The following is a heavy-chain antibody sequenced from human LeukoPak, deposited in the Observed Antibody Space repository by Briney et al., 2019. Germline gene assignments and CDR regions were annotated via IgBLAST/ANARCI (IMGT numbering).Heavy chain of an antibody. CDR2: INPNSGGT. CDR1: GYTFTGYY. Sequence: ASVKVFCKASGYTFTGYYMHWVRQAPGQGLEWMGWINPNSGGTNYAQKFQGRVTMTRDTSISTAYMELSRLRSDDTAVYYCARVPDYGDYSARYYFDYWGQGTLVTVSS. J-gene: IGHJ4*02. CDR3: ARVPDYGDYSARYYFDY. D-gene: IGHD4-17*01. V-gene: IGHV1-2*02.